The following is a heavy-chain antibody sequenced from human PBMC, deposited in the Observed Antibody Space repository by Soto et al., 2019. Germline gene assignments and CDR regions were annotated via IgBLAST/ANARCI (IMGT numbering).Heavy chain of an antibody. J-gene: IGHJ4*02. V-gene: IGHV3-9*01. CDR3: AKDIAPVSYISLYDY. D-gene: IGHD3-9*01. Sequence: EVQLVESGGGLVQPGRSLRLSCAASGFTFDDYAMHWVRQAPGKGLEWVSGISWNSGSIGYADSVKGRFTISRDNAKNSLYLQMNSLRAEDTALYYCAKDIAPVSYISLYDYWGQGTLVTVSS. CDR2: ISWNSGSI. CDR1: GFTFDDYA.